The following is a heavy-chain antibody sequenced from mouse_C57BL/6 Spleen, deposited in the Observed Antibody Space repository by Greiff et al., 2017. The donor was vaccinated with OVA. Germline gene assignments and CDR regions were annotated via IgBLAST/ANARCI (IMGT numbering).Heavy chain of an antibody. J-gene: IGHJ4*01. CDR3: ARSGLSAMDY. CDR1: GYTFTDYY. Sequence: QVQLKQSGAELVRPGASVKLSCKASGYTFTDYYINWVKQRPGQGLEWIARIYPGSGNTYYNEKFKGKATLTAEKSSSTAYMQLSSLTSEDSAVYFCARSGLSAMDYWGQGTSVTVSS. CDR2: IYPGSGNT. V-gene: IGHV1-76*01.